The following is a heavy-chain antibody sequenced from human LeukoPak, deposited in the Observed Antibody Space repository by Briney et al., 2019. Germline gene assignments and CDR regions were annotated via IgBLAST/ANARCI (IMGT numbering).Heavy chain of an antibody. CDR1: GFTFSSYS. Sequence: AGGSLRLSCAASGFTFSSYSMNWVRQAPGKGLEWVSSISSSSSYIYYTDSVKGRFTISRDNAKNSLYLQMNSLRAEDTAVYYCAELGITMIGGVWGKGTTVTISS. CDR3: AELGITMIGGV. CDR2: ISSSSSYI. D-gene: IGHD3-10*02. J-gene: IGHJ6*04. V-gene: IGHV3-21*01.